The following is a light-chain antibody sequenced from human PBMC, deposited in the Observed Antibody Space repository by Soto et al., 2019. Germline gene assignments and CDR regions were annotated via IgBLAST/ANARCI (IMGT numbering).Light chain of an antibody. J-gene: IGLJ2*01. CDR2: DVS. CDR3: SSYASSTTRV. V-gene: IGLV2-14*01. Sequence: QSVLTQPASVSGSPGQSITISCTGTSSDVGGYNYVSWYQQHPGKAPKLIIYDVSNRPSGVSNRFSGSKSGNTASLTISGLQAEDEADYYCSSYASSTTRVFGGGTQLTVL. CDR1: SSDVGGYNY.